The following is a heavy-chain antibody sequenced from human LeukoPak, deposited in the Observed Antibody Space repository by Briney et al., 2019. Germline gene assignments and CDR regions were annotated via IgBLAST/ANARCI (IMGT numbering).Heavy chain of an antibody. J-gene: IGHJ6*03. V-gene: IGHV3-21*01. D-gene: IGHD2-2*01. CDR2: ISSSSSYI. Sequence: GGSLRLSCAASGFTFSSYSMNWVRQAPGKGLEWVSSISSSSSYIYYADSVKGRFTISRDNAKNSLYLQMNSLRAEDTAVYYCARDHPEYCSSTSCPPHYYMDVWGKGTTVTISS. CDR1: GFTFSSYS. CDR3: ARDHPEYCSSTSCPPHYYMDV.